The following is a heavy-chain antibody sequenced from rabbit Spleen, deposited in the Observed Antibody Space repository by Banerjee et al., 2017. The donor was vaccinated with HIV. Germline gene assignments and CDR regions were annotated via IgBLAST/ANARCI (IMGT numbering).Heavy chain of an antibody. J-gene: IGHJ3*01. Sequence: QEQLVESGGGLVQPEGSLTLPCKASGLSFSYRDVMCWVRQAPGKGLEWIACINASTGKPVYATWASGRFTISRTSSTTVTLRMTSLTAADRAAYFCARDLVGVIGWNFYLWGQGTLVTVS. V-gene: IGHV1S45*01. CDR2: INASTGKP. CDR1: GLSFSYRDV. CDR3: ARDLVGVIGWNFYL. D-gene: IGHD1-1*01.